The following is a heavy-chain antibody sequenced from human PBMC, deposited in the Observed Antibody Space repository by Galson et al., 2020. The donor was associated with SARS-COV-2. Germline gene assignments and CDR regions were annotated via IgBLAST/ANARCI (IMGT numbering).Heavy chain of an antibody. CDR3: AREGLGIWYVDR. CDR1: GYTFTDYY. D-gene: IGHD7-27*01. J-gene: IGHJ2*01. CDR2: INPNSGDT. V-gene: IGHV1-2*02. Sequence: ASEKVSCKASGYTFTDYYLHWVRQAPGQGLEWMGWINPNSGDTNYAQTFQGRVTMTRDTSISPAYMELTGLGSDDAAVYYCAREGLGIWYVDRWGRGTVVTVSS.